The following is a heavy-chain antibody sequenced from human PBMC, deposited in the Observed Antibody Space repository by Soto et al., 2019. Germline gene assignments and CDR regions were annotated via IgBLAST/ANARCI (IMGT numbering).Heavy chain of an antibody. J-gene: IGHJ3*02. Sequence: QVQLVQSGAAVKKPGSSVKVSCEASGGTFSSYAISWVRQAPGQGLEWLGGIFPIFDTTDSAQKFQGRLTINADKTTNTPYMELSSLKAEDTAVYYCASVRTDRSSFLVGPYTTLGAFDIWGQGTMVIVSS. V-gene: IGHV1-69*06. CDR2: IFPIFDTT. D-gene: IGHD2-2*02. CDR3: ASVRTDRSSFLVGPYTTLGAFDI. CDR1: GGTFSSYA.